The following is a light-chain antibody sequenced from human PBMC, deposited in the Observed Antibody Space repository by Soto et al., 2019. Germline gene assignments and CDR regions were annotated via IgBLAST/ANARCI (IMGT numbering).Light chain of an antibody. V-gene: IGKV1-16*02. Sequence: DIQMTQSPSSVSASLGDTVTITCRASQGIGNYLAWFQQKPGKAPMSLIYDVSSLQSGVPSKFSGSGFGTDFTLTSSSVQPEDFATYFCQQYDSYPLTFGGGTKVEIK. J-gene: IGKJ4*01. CDR1: QGIGNY. CDR2: DVS. CDR3: QQYDSYPLT.